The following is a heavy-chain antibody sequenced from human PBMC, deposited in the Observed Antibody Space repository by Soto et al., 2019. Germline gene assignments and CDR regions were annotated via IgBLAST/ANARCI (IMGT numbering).Heavy chain of an antibody. CDR3: ARGKGGYYPYFDN. D-gene: IGHD3-22*01. CDR2: VYYSGST. Sequence: SETLSLTCTVSGDFISSYYWSWIRQPPGKGLEWIGYVYYSGSTNYNPSLKSRVTISVDTSKKQFSLKLRSVTAADTAVYFCARGKGGYYPYFDNWGQGTLVTVSS. V-gene: IGHV4-59*01. CDR1: GDFISSYY. J-gene: IGHJ4*02.